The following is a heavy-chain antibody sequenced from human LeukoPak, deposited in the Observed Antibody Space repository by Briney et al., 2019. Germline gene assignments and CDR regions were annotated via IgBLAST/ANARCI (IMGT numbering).Heavy chain of an antibody. V-gene: IGHV4-59*12. J-gene: IGHJ5*02. Sequence: NPSETLSLTCTVSGGSISSYYWSWIRQPPGKGLEWIGYIYYSGSTNYNPSLKSRVTISVDTSKNQFSLKLSSVTAADTAVYYCARGGWLTGDPNWFDPWGQGTLVTVSS. CDR2: IYYSGST. CDR1: GGSISSYY. D-gene: IGHD7-27*01. CDR3: ARGGWLTGDPNWFDP.